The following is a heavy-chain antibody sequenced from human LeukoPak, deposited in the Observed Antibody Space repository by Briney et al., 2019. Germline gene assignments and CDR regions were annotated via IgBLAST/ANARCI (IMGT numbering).Heavy chain of an antibody. V-gene: IGHV4-39*01. CDR3: ARPSSGWYAPFDY. D-gene: IGHD6-19*01. CDR1: GDSISSRSFY. J-gene: IGHJ4*02. CDR2: IYYSGST. Sequence: PSETLSLTCTVSGDSISSRSFYWGWIRQPPGKGLEWIGNIYYSGSTYYNPSLKGRVTISVDTPKNQFSPKLTSVTAADTAVYYCARPSSGWYAPFDYWGQGTLVTVSS.